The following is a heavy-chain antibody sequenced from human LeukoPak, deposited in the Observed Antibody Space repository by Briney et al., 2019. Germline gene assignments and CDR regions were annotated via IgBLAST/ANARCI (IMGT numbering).Heavy chain of an antibody. V-gene: IGHV4-31*03. Sequence: SETLSLTCTVSGGSISSGGYYWSWIRQHPGKGLEWIGYIYYSGSTYYNPSLKSRVTISVDTSKNQFSLKLSSVTAADTAVYYCARGIVTADHDAFDIWGQGTMVTVSS. J-gene: IGHJ3*02. CDR3: ARGIVTADHDAFDI. CDR2: IYYSGST. CDR1: GGSISSGGYY. D-gene: IGHD2-21*01.